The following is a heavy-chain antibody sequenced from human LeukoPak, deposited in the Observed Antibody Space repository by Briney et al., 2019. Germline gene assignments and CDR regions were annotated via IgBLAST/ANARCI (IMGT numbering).Heavy chain of an antibody. Sequence: SETLSLTCTVSGGSVSNFYWSWIRQPPGKGLEWIGWSYERGSTSYNPSLKRRVAISVDTSKNQFSLRLSSVTAADTAVYYCTIDRELGYWGQGTLVTVSS. CDR3: TIDRELGY. D-gene: IGHD1-1*01. CDR1: GGSVSNFY. CDR2: SYERGST. J-gene: IGHJ4*02. V-gene: IGHV4-59*02.